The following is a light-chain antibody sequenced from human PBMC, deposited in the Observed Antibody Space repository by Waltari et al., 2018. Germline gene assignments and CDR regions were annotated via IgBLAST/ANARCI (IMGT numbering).Light chain of an antibody. CDR1: SGSVSTNYY. CDR3: VLERSGAGL. Sequence: QTVVTQEPSFSVSPGGTVTLTSGFRSGSVSTNYYTSWYQQTPVQAPLPLIYGTDTRSAGVPDRFSGSTLGTKAVLTTAGAPEHEADDYRCVLERSGAGLFGGGTKLTVL. CDR2: GTD. V-gene: IGLV8-61*01. J-gene: IGLJ3*02.